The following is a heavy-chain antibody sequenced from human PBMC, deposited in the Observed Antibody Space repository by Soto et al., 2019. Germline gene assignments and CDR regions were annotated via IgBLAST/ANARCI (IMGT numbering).Heavy chain of an antibody. CDR3: GKDVGDYVPYYYGVDV. Sequence: ESGGGVVQPGTSLRLPCAASGFTFKTHAMHWVRQAPGKGLEWMAVIAYDGNEKFYADSVKGRFTISRDNSKNALYLQINTLRNEDTAVYYCGKDVGDYVPYYYGVDVWGQGTTVTVSS. CDR1: GFTFKTHA. V-gene: IGHV3-30*18. D-gene: IGHD1-26*01. CDR2: IAYDGNEK. J-gene: IGHJ6*02.